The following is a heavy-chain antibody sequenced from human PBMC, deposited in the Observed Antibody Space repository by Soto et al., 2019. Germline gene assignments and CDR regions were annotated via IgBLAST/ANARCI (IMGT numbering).Heavy chain of an antibody. Sequence: QVHLVQSGAEVKNPGASVKVSCKASGYSFTRYGIVWARQAPGQGLEWMGWINAYNGNTNYAQNLQGRLTLTTDTSTTTAYMELRSPRSNDTAIYYCAMVDVYVTPSPQDVWGQGTTVTVSS. CDR2: INAYNGNT. CDR3: AMVDVYVTPSPQDV. V-gene: IGHV1-18*01. J-gene: IGHJ6*02. CDR1: GYSFTRYG. D-gene: IGHD3-16*01.